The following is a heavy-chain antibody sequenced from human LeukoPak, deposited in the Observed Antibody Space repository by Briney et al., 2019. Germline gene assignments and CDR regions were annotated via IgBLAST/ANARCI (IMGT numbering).Heavy chain of an antibody. V-gene: IGHV3-23*01. CDR1: GFNFGDFA. CDR2: ISDTGKTV. D-gene: IGHD3-3*01. Sequence: GGSLRLSCIGSGFNFGDFAMSWVRQVPGRSPEFVSSISDTGKTVFYTDTVRGRATVSRDNSKSTLYLQLSDVRGDDTAVYYCDNGEWWGPGTQVVVSS. J-gene: IGHJ4*02. CDR3: DNGEW.